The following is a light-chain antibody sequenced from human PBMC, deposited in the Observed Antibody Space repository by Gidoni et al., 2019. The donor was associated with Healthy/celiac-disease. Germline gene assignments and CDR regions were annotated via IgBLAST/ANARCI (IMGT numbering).Light chain of an antibody. CDR2: RND. CDR3: AAWDDSLSGVV. CDR1: SSNIGSNY. Sequence: QSVLTQPPSAYGTPGQRVTISGSGSSSNIGSNYVYWYQQLPGTAPELLIYRNDQRPSGVPDRFSGSKSGTSASLAISGLRSEDEADYYCAAWDDSLSGVVFGGGTKLTVL. V-gene: IGLV1-47*01. J-gene: IGLJ2*01.